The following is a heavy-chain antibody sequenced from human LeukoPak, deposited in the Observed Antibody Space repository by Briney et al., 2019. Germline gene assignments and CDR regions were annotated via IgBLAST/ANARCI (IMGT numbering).Heavy chain of an antibody. CDR1: GYTFTHYG. V-gene: IGHV1-69*05. CDR3: ARGGGYSSSWYWFDP. CDR2: IIPIFGTA. D-gene: IGHD6-13*01. Sequence: ASVKVSCKASGYTFTHYGITWVRPAPGHGLEWMGGIIPIFGTANYAQKFQGRVTITTDESTSTAYMELSSLRSEDTAVYYCARGGGYSSSWYWFDPWGQGTLVTVSS. J-gene: IGHJ5*02.